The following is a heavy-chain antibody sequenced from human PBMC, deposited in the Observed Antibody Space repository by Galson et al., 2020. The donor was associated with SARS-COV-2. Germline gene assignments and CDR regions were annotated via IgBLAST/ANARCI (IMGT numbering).Heavy chain of an antibody. V-gene: IGHV4-59*08. Sequence: SETLSLTCTVSDGSINTYYWSWIRQPPGKGLEWIGYIYYSGRTNYNPSLKSRVTISVDTSKNQFSLKLNSVTAADTAVYYCARPISHYYDSSSYPYYEFYGMDVWGQGTTVTVSS. CDR1: DGSINTYY. CDR3: ARPISHYYDSSSYPYYEFYGMDV. D-gene: IGHD3-22*01. CDR2: IYYSGRT. J-gene: IGHJ6*02.